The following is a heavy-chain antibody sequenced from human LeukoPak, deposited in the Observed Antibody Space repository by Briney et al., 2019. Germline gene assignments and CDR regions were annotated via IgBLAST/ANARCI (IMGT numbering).Heavy chain of an antibody. Sequence: ASVKVSCNASACTFTAYYMHWVRQAPGQGLEWMGRINPNSGGTNYAQRFQGRVTMTRDTSISTAYMEMRRLKSDDTAVYYCARLSRGWYDDFDIWGQGTMVTVSS. CDR1: ACTFTAYY. CDR2: INPNSGGT. D-gene: IGHD6-19*01. V-gene: IGHV1-2*06. CDR3: ARLSRGWYDDFDI. J-gene: IGHJ3*02.